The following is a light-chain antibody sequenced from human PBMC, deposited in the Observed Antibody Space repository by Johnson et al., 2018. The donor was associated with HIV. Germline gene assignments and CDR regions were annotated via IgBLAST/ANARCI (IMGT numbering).Light chain of an antibody. CDR1: SSNIGNSY. V-gene: IGLV1-51*01. J-gene: IGLJ1*01. CDR2: DNN. Sequence: QSVLTQPPSVSAAPGQKVTISCSGSSSNIGNSYVSWYQQLPGTAPKLLIYDNNKRPSGVPDRFSGSKSGTSASLAISGLQAEDEADYYCATWDDTLNGRYVFGTGTKVTVL. CDR3: ATWDDTLNGRYV.